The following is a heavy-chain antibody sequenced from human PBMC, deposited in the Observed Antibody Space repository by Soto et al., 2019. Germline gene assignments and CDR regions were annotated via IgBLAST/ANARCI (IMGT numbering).Heavy chain of an antibody. Sequence: QVQLVESGGGVVQPGRSLRLSCAASGFTFSSYGMHWVRQAPGKGLEWVAVISCDGSNKYYADTVKGRFTISRDNSKNTLYLQMNSRRAEDTAVYYCAKEPITMIGHYWSFDLWGRGTLVTVSS. CDR3: AKEPITMIGHYWSFDL. CDR1: GFTFSSYG. V-gene: IGHV3-30*18. J-gene: IGHJ2*01. D-gene: IGHD3-22*01. CDR2: ISCDGSNK.